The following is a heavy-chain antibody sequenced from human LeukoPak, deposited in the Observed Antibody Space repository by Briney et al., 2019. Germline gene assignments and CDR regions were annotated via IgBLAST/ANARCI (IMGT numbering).Heavy chain of an antibody. D-gene: IGHD3-10*01. CDR3: AKEGLWFGESQDSFDY. J-gene: IGHJ4*02. CDR1: GFTFSSYG. CDR2: ISGSGGST. V-gene: IGHV3-23*01. Sequence: GGTLRLSCAASGFTFSSYGMSWVRQAPGKGLEWVSAISGSGGSTYYADSVKGLFTISRDNSKNTLYLQMNSLRAEDTAVYYCAKEGLWFGESQDSFDYWGQGTLVTVSS.